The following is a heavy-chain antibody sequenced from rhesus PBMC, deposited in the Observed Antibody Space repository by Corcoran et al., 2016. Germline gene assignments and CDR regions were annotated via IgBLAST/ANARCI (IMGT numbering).Heavy chain of an antibody. CDR2: SNGKRGTN. Sequence: QVQLQESGPGLVKPSETLSLPFTVSGASISSYWWSWIRQPPGKGRAGIGESNGKRGTNNYNPSPKSRVTISRDTSTNQFSMKLSSVTAADTAVYYCAIDIAAAGTYFDYWGQGVLVTVSS. CDR1: GASISSYW. CDR3: AIDIAAAGTYFDY. V-gene: IGHV4-80*01. J-gene: IGHJ4*01. D-gene: IGHD6-31*01.